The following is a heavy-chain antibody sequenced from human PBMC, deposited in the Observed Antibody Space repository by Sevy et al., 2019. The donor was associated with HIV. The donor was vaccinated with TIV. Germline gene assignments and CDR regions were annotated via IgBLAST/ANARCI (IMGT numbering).Heavy chain of an antibody. CDR3: ASDWARLRDGTVGSTPLRH. J-gene: IGHJ1*01. D-gene: IGHD5-12*01. V-gene: IGHV3-30*02. CDR1: GLTFSSNA. CDR2: IRSDGVDK. Sequence: GGSLRLSCEASGLTFSSNAMHWVRQGPGKGLEWVAFIRSDGVDKYYADSVKGRFTISRDDSRNTLFLQMNTLRVEDTAGYFCASDWARLRDGTVGSTPLRHWGQGTLVTVSS.